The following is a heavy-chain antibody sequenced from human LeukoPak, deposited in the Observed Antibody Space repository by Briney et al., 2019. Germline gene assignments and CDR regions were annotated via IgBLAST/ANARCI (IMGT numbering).Heavy chain of an antibody. V-gene: IGHV3-23*01. Sequence: GGSLRLSCAASGFTFDDYGMSWVRQAPGKGLEWVSAISGSGGSTYYADSVKGRFTISRDNSKNTLYLQMNSLRTEDTAVYYGAKDTVYSSSSYAWGNWGQGTLVTVSS. J-gene: IGHJ4*02. CDR2: ISGSGGST. CDR1: GFTFDDYG. CDR3: AKDTVYSSSSYAWGN. D-gene: IGHD6-13*01.